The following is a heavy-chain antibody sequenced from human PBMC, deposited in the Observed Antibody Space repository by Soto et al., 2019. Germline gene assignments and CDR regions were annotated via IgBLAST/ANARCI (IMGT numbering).Heavy chain of an antibody. V-gene: IGHV1-2*04. CDR1: GYTFTGYY. CDR2: INPNSGGT. D-gene: IGHD3-3*01. CDR3: ATEGYHFWSGQFQYYSCCMDV. Sequence: ASVKVSCKASGYTFTGYYMHWVRQAPGQGLEWMGWINPNSGGTNYAQKFQGWVTMTRDTSISTAYMELSRLRSDDTAVYDCATEGYHFWSGQFQYYSCCMDVRCQGISVSLSS. J-gene: IGHJ6*02.